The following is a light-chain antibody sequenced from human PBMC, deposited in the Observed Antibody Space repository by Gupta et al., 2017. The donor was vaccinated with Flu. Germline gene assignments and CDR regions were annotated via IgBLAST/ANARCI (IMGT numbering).Light chain of an antibody. CDR2: END. CDR3: GTWDDSLYTML. CDR1: SSNIGKKY. J-gene: IGLJ3*02. V-gene: IGLV1-51*02. Sequence: SSNIGKKYVSWYQHLPGTAPKLLSYENDKRPSGIPDRFSGAKSGTSATLGITGLQTGDEADYYCGTWDDSLYTMLFGGGTKLTVL.